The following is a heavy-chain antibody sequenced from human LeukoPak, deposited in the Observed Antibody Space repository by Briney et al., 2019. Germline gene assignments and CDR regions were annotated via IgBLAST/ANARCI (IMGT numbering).Heavy chain of an antibody. D-gene: IGHD2-8*01. CDR3: ARDSVYGTNAYHFGTMDV. CDR1: GFTFSDYA. Sequence: GRSLRLSCAASGFTFSDYAMHWVRQAPGKGLEWVAVISYDGSIQFYADSVKGRFTISRDSSKNTLYLQLNSLRAEDTAVYYCARDSVYGTNAYHFGTMDVWGQGTTVTVSS. V-gene: IGHV3-30-3*01. CDR2: ISYDGSIQ. J-gene: IGHJ6*02.